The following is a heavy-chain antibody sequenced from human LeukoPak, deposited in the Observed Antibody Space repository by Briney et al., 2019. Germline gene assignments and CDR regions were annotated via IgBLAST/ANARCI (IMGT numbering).Heavy chain of an antibody. D-gene: IGHD2-15*01. CDR3: AKDPPAKYCSGGSCSAFDM. V-gene: IGHV3-23*01. J-gene: IGHJ3*02. CDR2: ISGNAFRT. Sequence: PGGSLRLSCAASGFSFSTYGMSWVRQAPGKGLEYVSTISGNAFRTYYGDSVKGRFTISRDNAKNTVYLQMNSLRCEDTAVYYCAKDPPAKYCSGGSCSAFDMWGQGTMVTVSS. CDR1: GFSFSTYG.